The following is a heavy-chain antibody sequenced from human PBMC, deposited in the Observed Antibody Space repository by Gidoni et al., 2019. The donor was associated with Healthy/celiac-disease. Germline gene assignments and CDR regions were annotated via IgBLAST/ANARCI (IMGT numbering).Heavy chain of an antibody. J-gene: IGHJ4*02. Sequence: QVQLQESGPGLVKPSQTLSLTCTVPGASISSGGYYWSWIRQHPEKGLEWIGYIYYSGSTYYNPSLKSRVTISVDTSKNQFSLKLSSVTAADTAVYYCARDRRYCGGDCYLFDYWGQGTLVTVSS. CDR2: IYYSGST. CDR1: GASISSGGYY. V-gene: IGHV4-31*03. CDR3: ARDRRYCGGDCYLFDY. D-gene: IGHD2-21*02.